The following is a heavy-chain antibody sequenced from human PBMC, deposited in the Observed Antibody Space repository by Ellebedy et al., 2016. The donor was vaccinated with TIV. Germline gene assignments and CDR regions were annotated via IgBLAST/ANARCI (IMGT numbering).Heavy chain of an antibody. J-gene: IGHJ5*02. Sequence: AASVKVSCKASGYTFTGYYMHWVRQAPGQGLEWMGLFNPNSGGTNYAQKFPGRVTMTRDTSISTAYMELSRLRSDDTAVYYCASLPHYGDSGPWGQGTLVTVSS. CDR2: FNPNSGGT. D-gene: IGHD4-17*01. V-gene: IGHV1-2*02. CDR1: GYTFTGYY. CDR3: ASLPHYGDSGP.